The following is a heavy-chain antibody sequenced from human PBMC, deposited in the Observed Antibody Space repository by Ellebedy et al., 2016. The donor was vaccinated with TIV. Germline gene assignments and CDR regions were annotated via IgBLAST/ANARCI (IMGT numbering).Heavy chain of an antibody. D-gene: IGHD5-18*01. CDR2: ISSSGSTI. J-gene: IGHJ4*02. CDR3: ARLGYSYGDYCFDY. CDR1: GFTFSSYE. Sequence: GGSLRLSCAASGFTFSSYEMNWVRQAPGKGLEWVSYISSSGSTIYYADSVKGRFTISRDNAKNSLFLQMNSLRAEDTAVYYCARLGYSYGDYCFDYWGQGTLVTVSS. V-gene: IGHV3-48*03.